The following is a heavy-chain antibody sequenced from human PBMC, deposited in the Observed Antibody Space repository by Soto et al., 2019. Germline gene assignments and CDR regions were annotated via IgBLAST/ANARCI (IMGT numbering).Heavy chain of an antibody. CDR3: ARDSTGGFLELLRGYYAFDI. V-gene: IGHV4-34*01. CDR2: IDHSGST. Sequence: PSETLSLTCAVYGGSFSGYYWSWIRQPPGKGLEWIGEIDHSGSTNYNPSLKSRVTISVDTSKNQFSLKLSSVTAADTAVYYCARDSTGGFLELLRGYYAFDISGQGTMVTVSS. D-gene: IGHD3-3*01. CDR1: GGSFSGYY. J-gene: IGHJ3*02.